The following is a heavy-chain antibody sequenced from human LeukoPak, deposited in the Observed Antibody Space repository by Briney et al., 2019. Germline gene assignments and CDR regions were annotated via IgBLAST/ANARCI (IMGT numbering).Heavy chain of an antibody. CDR1: GYTFTSYG. CDR3: ARALSTYEIYSYGSSYYYYYYMDV. J-gene: IGHJ6*03. V-gene: IGHV1-18*01. Sequence: ASVKVSCKASGYTFTSYGISWVRQAPGQGLEWMGWISAYNGNTNYAQKLQGRVTMTTDTSTSTAYMELRSLRSDDTAVYYCARALSTYEIYSYGSSYYYYYYMDVWGKGTTVTISS. D-gene: IGHD5-18*01. CDR2: ISAYNGNT.